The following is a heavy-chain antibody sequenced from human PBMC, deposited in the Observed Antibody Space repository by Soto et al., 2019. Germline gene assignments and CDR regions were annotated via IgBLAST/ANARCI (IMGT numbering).Heavy chain of an antibody. CDR3: ARGRSAALLNYYYYY. V-gene: IGHV4-30-4*01. CDR2: IYYSGST. CDR1: GGSISSGYYY. J-gene: IGHJ6*03. Sequence: PSETLSLTCTVSGGSISSGYYYWSWIRQPPGKGLEWIGYIYYSGSTDYNPSLKSRVTISVDTSKNQFSLKLSSVTAADTAVYYCARGRSAALLNYYYYY.